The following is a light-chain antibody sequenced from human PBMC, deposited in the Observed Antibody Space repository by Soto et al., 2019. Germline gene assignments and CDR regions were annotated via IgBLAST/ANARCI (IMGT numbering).Light chain of an antibody. CDR2: DVS. CDR1: SSDVGGYNY. J-gene: IGLJ1*01. V-gene: IGLV2-14*03. Sequence: QSVLTQPASVSGSPGQSINVSCTGTSSDVGGYNYVSWYQHHPGKAPKLTIYDVSNRPSGVSNPFSGSKSGNTASLTISGLQPEEEADYYCSSYTTSNTRQIVFGTGTKVTVL. CDR3: SSYTTSNTRQIV.